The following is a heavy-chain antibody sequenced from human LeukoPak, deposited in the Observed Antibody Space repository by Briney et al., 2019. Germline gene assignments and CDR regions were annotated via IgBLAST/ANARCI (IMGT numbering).Heavy chain of an antibody. Sequence: SVKVSCKASGGTFSSYAISWVRQAPGQGLEWMGGIIPIFGTANYAQKFQGRVTITADESTSTAYMELSSLRAEDTAIYYCARMSGSRLPGYWGQGALVTVSS. CDR2: IIPIFGTA. CDR3: ARMSGSRLPGY. D-gene: IGHD3-3*01. J-gene: IGHJ4*02. V-gene: IGHV1-69*13. CDR1: GGTFSSYA.